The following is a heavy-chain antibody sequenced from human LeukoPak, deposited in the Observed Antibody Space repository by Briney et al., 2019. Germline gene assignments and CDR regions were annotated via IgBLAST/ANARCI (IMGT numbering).Heavy chain of an antibody. D-gene: IGHD4-17*01. Sequence: SVKVSCKTSGGTFTNSAISWVRQAPGQGLEWLGCIMPLFGTAGYAQKFQGRVTITKDESTRTVYLELTSLTSDDTAVYYCARDVHGDYGSGWFDPWGQGTLVSVSS. CDR3: ARDVHGDYGSGWFDP. J-gene: IGHJ5*02. CDR1: GGTFTNSA. V-gene: IGHV1-69*05. CDR2: IMPLFGTA.